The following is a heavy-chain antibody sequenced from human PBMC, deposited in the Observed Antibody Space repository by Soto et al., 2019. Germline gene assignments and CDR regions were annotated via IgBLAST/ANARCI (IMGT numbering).Heavy chain of an antibody. Sequence: EVQLVESGGGLVQPGGSLRLSCAASGFTFSSYWMSWVRQAPGKGLEWVANIKQDGSEKYYVDSVKGRFTISRDNAKKSLYLQMNSLRAEDTAVYYYARDNYGDYIGSTLDYWGQGTLVTVSS. CDR3: ARDNYGDYIGSTLDY. J-gene: IGHJ4*02. CDR1: GFTFSSYW. V-gene: IGHV3-7*05. D-gene: IGHD4-17*01. CDR2: IKQDGSEK.